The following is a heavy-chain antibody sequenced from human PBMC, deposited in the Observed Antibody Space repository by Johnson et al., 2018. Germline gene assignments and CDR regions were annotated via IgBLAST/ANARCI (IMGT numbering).Heavy chain of an antibody. J-gene: IGHJ3*01. CDR2: FKSKNVGGTS. CDR3: SRSGVTFGGAYDAFDV. V-gene: IGHV3-15*01. D-gene: IGHD3-16*01. CDR1: GFTFTNDW. Sequence: VQLVQCGGGLVKPGGSLRLSCAASGFTFTNDWMSWVRQAPGKGREWVGRFKSKNVGGTSAYVAPVKGRFTISRDDSTSLAYLQMNSLKTEDTAGYFCSRSGVTFGGAYDAFDVWGQGTMVTVSS.